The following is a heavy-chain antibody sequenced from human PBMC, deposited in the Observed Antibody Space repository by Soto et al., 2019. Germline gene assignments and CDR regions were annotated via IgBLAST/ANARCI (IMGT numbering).Heavy chain of an antibody. CDR1: SGSISRGPYY. J-gene: IGHJ3*02. CDR2: IYYSGSA. V-gene: IGHV4-31*03. D-gene: IGHD3-10*01. Sequence: QVQLQESGPGLVKPSQTLSLTCNVSSGSISRGPYYWSWIRQHPGGGLEWIGYIYYSGSAYYNPSRESRVTMSIDTSKSHVSLKLISVTAADTAVYYCARGSMVRGVTPFDIWGHGTLVTVSS. CDR3: ARGSMVRGVTPFDI.